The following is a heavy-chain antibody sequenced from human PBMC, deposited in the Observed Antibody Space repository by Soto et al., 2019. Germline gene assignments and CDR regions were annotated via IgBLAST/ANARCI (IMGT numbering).Heavy chain of an antibody. J-gene: IGHJ6*02. D-gene: IGHD3-10*01. V-gene: IGHV1-18*01. CDR1: GYTFTSYG. Sequence: QVQLVQSGDEEKKPGASVKVSCKASGYTFTSYGISWVRQAPGQGLEWMGWISPYNGNTKYIQKLQGRVTMTTDTSTSTAYVELRSLTSDDTAVYYCARDQRLVRGVPLAYGVDVWGQGTTVTVSS. CDR2: ISPYNGNT. CDR3: ARDQRLVRGVPLAYGVDV.